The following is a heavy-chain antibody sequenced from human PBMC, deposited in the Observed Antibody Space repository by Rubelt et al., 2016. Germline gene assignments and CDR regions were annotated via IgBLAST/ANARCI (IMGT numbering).Heavy chain of an antibody. CDR2: INAGNGTT. CDR3: ARGLGLGYSSSWFNWFDP. CDR1: GYTFTSYA. J-gene: IGHJ5*02. D-gene: IGHD6-13*01. Sequence: QVQLVQSGAEVKKPGASVTVSCKASGYTFTSYAMHWVRQAPGQRLDWMGWINAGNGTTKYSQKFQGRVTITRETSASTAYMELSSLRSEDTAVYYCARGLGLGYSSSWFNWFDPWGQGTLVTVSS. V-gene: IGHV1-3*01.